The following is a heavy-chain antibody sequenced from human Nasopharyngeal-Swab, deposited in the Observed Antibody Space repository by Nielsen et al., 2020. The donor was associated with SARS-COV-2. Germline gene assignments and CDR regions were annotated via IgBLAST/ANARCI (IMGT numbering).Heavy chain of an antibody. CDR3: ARGWRWADDY. J-gene: IGHJ4*02. D-gene: IGHD5-24*01. V-gene: IGHV3-64*01. CDR1: GFTFSSYA. CDR2: ISSNGSST. Sequence: GGSLRLSCAASGFTFSSYAMHWVRQAPGKGLEYVSAISSNGSSTYYANSAKGRFTISRDNSKNTLYLQMGSLRAEDMAVYYCARGWRWADDYWGQGTLVTVSS.